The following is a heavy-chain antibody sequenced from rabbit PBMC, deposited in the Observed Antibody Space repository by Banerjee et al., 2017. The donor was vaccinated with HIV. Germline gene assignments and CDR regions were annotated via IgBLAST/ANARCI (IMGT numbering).Heavy chain of an antibody. Sequence: QKQLEESGGGLVKPEGSLTPTCKASGFDLSSYYYMCWVRQAPGKGLEWIACIYAGSSGSTSYASWAKGRFTISKTSSTTVTLQMTSLTAADTATYFCARTNSSYYYAMDLWGPGTLVTVS. CDR1: GFDLSSYYY. V-gene: IGHV1S45*01. CDR3: ARTNSSYYYAMDL. D-gene: IGHD1-1*01. CDR2: IYAGSSGST. J-gene: IGHJ6*01.